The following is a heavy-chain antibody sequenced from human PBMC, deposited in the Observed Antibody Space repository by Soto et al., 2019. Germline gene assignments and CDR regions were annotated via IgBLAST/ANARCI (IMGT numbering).Heavy chain of an antibody. CDR3: ARWGTTGGLDV. D-gene: IGHD3-16*01. CDR2: TSYDGSDK. Sequence: QVQLVESGGGVVQPGTSLRVSCVGSGFTFRSYVIHWVRQAPGKGLEWVALTSYDGSDKYYDDSVRGRFTISRDNSRNTVDLQTDSLRREDTALYYCARWGTTGGLDVWGQGTLVSVSS. J-gene: IGHJ1*01. V-gene: IGHV3-30*19. CDR1: GFTFRSYV.